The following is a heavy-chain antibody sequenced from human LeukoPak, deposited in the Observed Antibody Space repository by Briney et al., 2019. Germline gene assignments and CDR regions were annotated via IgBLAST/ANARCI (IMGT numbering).Heavy chain of an antibody. D-gene: IGHD3-10*01. CDR3: ARESGLYGSGSRY. CDR1: GGTFSSYA. V-gene: IGHV1-8*02. J-gene: IGHJ4*02. CDR2: MNPNSGNT. Sequence: ASVKVSCKASGGTFSSYAISWVRQAPGQGLEWMGWMNPNSGNTGYAQKFQGRVTMTRNPSISTAYMELSSLRSEDTAVYYCARESGLYGSGSRYWGQGTLVTVSS.